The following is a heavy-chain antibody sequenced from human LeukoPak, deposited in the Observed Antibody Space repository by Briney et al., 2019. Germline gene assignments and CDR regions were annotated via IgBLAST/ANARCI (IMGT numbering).Heavy chain of an antibody. D-gene: IGHD1-26*01. V-gene: IGHV1-69*05. CDR3: ARSSGSHYYFDY. CDR1: GGTCSTNG. Sequence: ASVKSSCKACGGTCSTNGVSWVRQDPGQGLEWMGRIIAIFGPPKYAQKFQGTVTMTTDEPTSTAYMELSSLTSEDTAVYYCARSSGSHYYFDYWGQGTLVTVSS. J-gene: IGHJ4*02. CDR2: IIAIFGPP.